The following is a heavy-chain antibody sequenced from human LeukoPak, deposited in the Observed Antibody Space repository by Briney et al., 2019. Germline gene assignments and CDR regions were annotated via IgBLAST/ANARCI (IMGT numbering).Heavy chain of an antibody. D-gene: IGHD3-10*01. CDR1: GYTFTGYY. CDR3: TRELVGSGSYDY. CDR2: INPNSGGT. V-gene: IGHV1-2*02. J-gene: IGHJ4*02. Sequence: GASVKVSCKASGYTFTGYYMHWVRQAPGQGLEWMGWINPNSGGTNYAQKFQGRVTMTRDTSISTAYMEVSRLRSDDTAVYYCTRELVGSGSYDYWGQGTLVTVSS.